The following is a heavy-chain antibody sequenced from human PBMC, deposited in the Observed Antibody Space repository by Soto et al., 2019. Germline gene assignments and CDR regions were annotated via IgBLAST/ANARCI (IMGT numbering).Heavy chain of an antibody. Sequence: GGSLRLSCVASESTFSSYWMHWVRQVPGKGLVWVSRLNEDGSFTTYADSVKGRFTISRDNAKKTLYLQMNSLRAEDTAVYYCARDLSGRADVWGQGTTVTVSS. CDR2: LNEDGSFT. CDR3: ARDLSGRADV. V-gene: IGHV3-74*01. CDR1: ESTFSSYW. J-gene: IGHJ6*02. D-gene: IGHD3-10*01.